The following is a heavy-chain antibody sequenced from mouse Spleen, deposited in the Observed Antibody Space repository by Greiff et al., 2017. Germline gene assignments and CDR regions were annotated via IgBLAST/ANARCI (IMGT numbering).Heavy chain of an antibody. CDR3: AKKSNYGYFDV. D-gene: IGHD2-5*01. V-gene: IGHV2-4*01. J-gene: IGHJ1*03. CDR2: IWSGGST. CDR1: GFSLTSYG. Sequence: QVHVKQSGPGLVQPSQSLSITCTVSGFSLTSYGVHWVRQPPGKGLEWLGVIWSGGSTDYNAAFISRLSISKDNSKSQVFFKMNSLQADDTAIYYCAKKSNYGYFDVWGTGTTVTVSS.